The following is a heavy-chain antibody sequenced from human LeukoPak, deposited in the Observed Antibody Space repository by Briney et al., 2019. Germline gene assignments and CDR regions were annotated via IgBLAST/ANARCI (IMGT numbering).Heavy chain of an antibody. Sequence: GGSLRLSCTTSGFTFGDYAMSWVRQAPGKGLEWVGFIRSKAYGGTTEHAASVKGRFTISRDDSKSIAYLQINSLKTEDTAVYYCQTYYYDSSGYYYIDQWGQGTLVTVSS. CDR2: IRSKAYGGTT. CDR3: QTYYYDSSGYYYIDQ. V-gene: IGHV3-49*04. D-gene: IGHD3-22*01. CDR1: GFTFGDYA. J-gene: IGHJ4*02.